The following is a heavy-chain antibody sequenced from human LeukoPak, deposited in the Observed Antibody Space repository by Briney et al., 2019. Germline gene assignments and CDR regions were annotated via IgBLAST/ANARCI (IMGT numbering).Heavy chain of an antibody. CDR1: GHTFTSYG. Sequence: ASVKVSCKASGHTFTSYGISWVRQAPGQGLEWMGWISAYNGNTNYAQKLQGRVTMTTDTSTSTAYMELRSLRSDDTAVYYCARDNVHSGYDYVPREFDYWGQGTLVTVSS. V-gene: IGHV1-18*01. J-gene: IGHJ4*02. D-gene: IGHD5-12*01. CDR3: ARDNVHSGYDYVPREFDY. CDR2: ISAYNGNT.